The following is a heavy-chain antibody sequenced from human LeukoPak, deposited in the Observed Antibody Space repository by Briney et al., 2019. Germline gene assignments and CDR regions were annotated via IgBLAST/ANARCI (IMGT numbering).Heavy chain of an antibody. CDR3: ARVYRSSSGYCFDY. V-gene: IGHV3-7*01. D-gene: IGHD6-6*01. CDR1: GFTISNYW. Sequence: GGSLRLSCAASGFTISNYWMSWVRQGPGKGLEWVANIKQDGSEKYYVDSVKGRFTISRDNAENSLFLQMNSLRAEDTAVYYCARVYRSSSGYCFDYWAQGTLATVSS. CDR2: IKQDGSEK. J-gene: IGHJ4*02.